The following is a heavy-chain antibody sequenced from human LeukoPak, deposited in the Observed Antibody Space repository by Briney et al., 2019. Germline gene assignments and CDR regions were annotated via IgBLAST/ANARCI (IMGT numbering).Heavy chain of an antibody. CDR2: ISYDGNNK. V-gene: IGHV3-33*01. CDR1: GFTFGRYG. Sequence: GGSLRLSCAASGFTFGRYGMHWVRQAPGKGLEWVALISYDGNNKYYAESVKGRFTISRDNSKNTLYLQMNSLRAEDTAVYYCARLSGITGTTEPLDYWGQGTLVTVSS. CDR3: ARLSGITGTTEPLDY. J-gene: IGHJ4*02. D-gene: IGHD1-7*01.